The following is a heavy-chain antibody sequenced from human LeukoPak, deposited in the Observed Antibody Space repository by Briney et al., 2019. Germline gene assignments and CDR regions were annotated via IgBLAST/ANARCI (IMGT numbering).Heavy chain of an antibody. CDR1: GGSISSGSYY. CDR2: IYTSGST. V-gene: IGHV4-61*02. D-gene: IGHD6-19*01. J-gene: IGHJ5*02. Sequence: PSETLSLTCTVSGGSISSGSYYWSWIRQPAGEGLEWIGRIYTSGSTNYNPSLKSRVTISVDTSKNQFSLKLSSVTAADTAVYYCVGGSGARNWFDPWGQGTLVTVSS. CDR3: VGGSGARNWFDP.